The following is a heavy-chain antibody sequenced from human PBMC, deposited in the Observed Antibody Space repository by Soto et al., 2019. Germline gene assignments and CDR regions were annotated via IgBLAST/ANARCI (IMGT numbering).Heavy chain of an antibody. J-gene: IGHJ3*02. CDR1: GYIFSNDY. CDR2: INPSGGST. Sequence: ASVKVSCKASGYIFSNDYMHWVRQAPGQGLEWMGLINPSGGSTYYADSVKGRFTISRDNSKNTLYLQMNSLRAEDTAVYYCAREDDDYGAFDIWGQGTMVTVSS. V-gene: IGHV1-46*04. D-gene: IGHD4-17*01. CDR3: AREDDDYGAFDI.